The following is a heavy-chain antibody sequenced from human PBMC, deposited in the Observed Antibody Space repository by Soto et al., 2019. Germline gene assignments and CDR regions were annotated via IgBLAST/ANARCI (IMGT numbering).Heavy chain of an antibody. V-gene: IGHV4-39*01. CDR3: ARLTIVRATPYHFDY. CDR1: GGSTMISSYY. J-gene: IGHJ4*02. CDR2: MYYSGST. D-gene: IGHD1-26*01. Sequence: SETLSLTCDVSGGSTMISSYYCAWIRQPPGKGLEWIGSMYYSGSTYYNPSLKSRVTMSVDTSKNQFSLRLNSVTAADTAVYYCARLTIVRATPYHFDYWGQGILVTVSS.